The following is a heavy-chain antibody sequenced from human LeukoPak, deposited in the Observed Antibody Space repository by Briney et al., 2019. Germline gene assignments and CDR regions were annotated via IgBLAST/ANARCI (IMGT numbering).Heavy chain of an antibody. Sequence: ASVKVSCKASGYTFTSYGISWVRQAPGQGLEWMGWISAYNGNTIYAQNLQGRVTMTTDTSTSTAYMELRSLRSDDTAVYYCARDGYCSSTSCSEYNWFDPWGQGPLVAVSS. CDR1: GYTFTSYG. J-gene: IGHJ5*02. D-gene: IGHD2-2*03. CDR2: ISAYNGNT. CDR3: ARDGYCSSTSCSEYNWFDP. V-gene: IGHV1-18*01.